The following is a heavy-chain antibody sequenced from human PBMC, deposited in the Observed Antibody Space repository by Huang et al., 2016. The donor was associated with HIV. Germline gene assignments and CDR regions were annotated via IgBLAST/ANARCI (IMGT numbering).Heavy chain of an antibody. CDR2: IIPNVGTT. CDR1: A. D-gene: IGHD3-10*01. J-gene: IGHJ6*02. Sequence: AISWVRQAPGQGLEWMGGIIPNVGTTNDAQKFQGRVKVTADDSTTTAYLELSSLRSEDTAVYYCARLPWFGTYYYGMDVWGQGTTVTVSS. V-gene: IGHV1-69*01. CDR3: ARLPWFGTYYYGMDV.